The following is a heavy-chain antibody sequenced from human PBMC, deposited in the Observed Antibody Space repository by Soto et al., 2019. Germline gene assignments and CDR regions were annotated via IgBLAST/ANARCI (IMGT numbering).Heavy chain of an antibody. CDR2: ISSSGSTI. V-gene: IGHV3-11*01. D-gene: IGHD3-10*01. Sequence: QVQLVESGGGLVKPGGSLRLSCAASGFTFSDYYMSWIRQAPGKGLEWVSYISSSGSTIYYADSVKGRFTTSRDNAKNSLYLQMNTLRAEDTAVYYCASLYGSGSYFGYYYGMDVWGQGTTVTVSS. J-gene: IGHJ6*02. CDR1: GFTFSDYY. CDR3: ASLYGSGSYFGYYYGMDV.